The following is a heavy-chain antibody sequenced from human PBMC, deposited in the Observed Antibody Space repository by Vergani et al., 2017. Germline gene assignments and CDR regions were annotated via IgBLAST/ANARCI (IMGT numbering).Heavy chain of an antibody. CDR2: IGSSGPYI. D-gene: IGHD2-15*01. V-gene: IGHV3-21*06. CDR3: AKEGGGYCSGGTCYPEY. J-gene: IGHJ4*02. Sequence: VQLVESGGGLVKPGGSLRLSCAASGFTFSDFSMSWVRQAPGKGLEWVAFIGSSGPYINYADSLKGRFTISRDNSKNSVYLQMNSLRAEDTAIYYCAKEGGGYCSGGTCYPEYWGQGTLVIVSS. CDR1: GFTFSDFS.